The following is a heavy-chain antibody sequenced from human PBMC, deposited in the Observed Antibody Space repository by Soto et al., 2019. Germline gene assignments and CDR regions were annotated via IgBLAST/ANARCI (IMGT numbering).Heavy chain of an antibody. D-gene: IGHD7-27*01. V-gene: IGHV3-23*01. Sequence: GPRRLSCAASGFTFSIFAMSWVRQSPGKGLEWVSTISGSGGSTYYADAVKGRFSISRDNSMGTLYLQMKSLRVEDTAIYYCAKEVSLGSTVDLGYWGQGTLVTVSS. CDR3: AKEVSLGSTVDLGY. CDR2: ISGSGGST. J-gene: IGHJ4*02. CDR1: GFTFSIFA.